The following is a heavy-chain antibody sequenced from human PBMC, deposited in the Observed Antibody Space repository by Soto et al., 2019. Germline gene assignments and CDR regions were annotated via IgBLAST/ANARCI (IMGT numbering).Heavy chain of an antibody. Sequence: SETLSLTCAVSGGSISSGGYSWSWIRQPPGKGLEWIGYIYHSGSTYYNPSPKSRVTISVDRSKNQFSLKLSSVTAADTAVYYCARADYYDSSGYYDYWGQGTLVTVSS. J-gene: IGHJ4*02. CDR1: GGSISSGGYS. V-gene: IGHV4-30-2*01. CDR3: ARADYYDSSGYYDY. CDR2: IYHSGST. D-gene: IGHD3-22*01.